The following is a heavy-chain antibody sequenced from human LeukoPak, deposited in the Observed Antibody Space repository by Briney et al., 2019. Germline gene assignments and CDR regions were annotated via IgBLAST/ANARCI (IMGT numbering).Heavy chain of an antibody. Sequence: APVKVSCKASGYTFTSYGISWVRQAPGQGLEWMGWINPNSGGTNYAQKFQGRVTMTRDTSISTAYMELSRLRSDDTAVYYCASSPSIAAAGFLDYWGQGTLVTVSS. D-gene: IGHD6-13*01. V-gene: IGHV1-2*02. CDR3: ASSPSIAAAGFLDY. CDR2: INPNSGGT. CDR1: GYTFTSYG. J-gene: IGHJ4*02.